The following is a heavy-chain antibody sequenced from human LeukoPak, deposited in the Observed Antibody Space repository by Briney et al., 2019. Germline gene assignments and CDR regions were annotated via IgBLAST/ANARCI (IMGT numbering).Heavy chain of an antibody. CDR1: GFTFSSYE. CDR2: ITSSGSAM. V-gene: IGHV3-48*03. D-gene: IGHD5-12*01. Sequence: GGSLRLSCAASGFTFSSYEMNWVRQAPGKGLEWVSYITSSGSAMYYADSVKGRFTISRDNAKNSLYLQMNSLRAEDTAVYYCARDYDSIHAFDIWGQGTMVTVSS. CDR3: ARDYDSIHAFDI. J-gene: IGHJ3*02.